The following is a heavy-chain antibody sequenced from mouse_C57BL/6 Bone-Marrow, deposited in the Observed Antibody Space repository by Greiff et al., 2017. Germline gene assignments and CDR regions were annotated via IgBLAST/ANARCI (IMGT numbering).Heavy chain of an antibody. CDR3: ARRTTVVDKWAMDY. J-gene: IGHJ4*01. D-gene: IGHD1-1*01. CDR2: INTNNGGT. Sequence: EVQLQQSGPELVKPGASVKIPCAASGYTFTDYNMDWVQQSHGKSLEWIGDINTNNGGTIYTHTFKGKATFSVDNSSSTDYMELRSLTSEDTAVYYCARRTTVVDKWAMDYWGQGTSVTVSS. V-gene: IGHV1-18*01. CDR1: GYTFTDYN.